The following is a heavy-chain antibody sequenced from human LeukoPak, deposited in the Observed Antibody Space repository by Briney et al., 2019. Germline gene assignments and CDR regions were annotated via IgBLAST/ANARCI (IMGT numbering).Heavy chain of an antibody. CDR3: AKDIAGSASGWYVSY. V-gene: IGHV3-30*18. D-gene: IGHD6-19*01. J-gene: IGHJ4*02. CDR1: GFTFSSYG. Sequence: PGRSLRLSCAASGFTFSSYGMHWVRQAPGKGLEWVAVISYDGSNKYYADSVKGRFTISRDNSKNTLYLQMNSLRAEDTAVYYCAKDIAGSASGWYVSYWGQGTLVTVSS. CDR2: ISYDGSNK.